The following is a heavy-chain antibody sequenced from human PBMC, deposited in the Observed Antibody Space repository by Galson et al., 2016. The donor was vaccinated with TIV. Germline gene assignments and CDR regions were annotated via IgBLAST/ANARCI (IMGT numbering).Heavy chain of an antibody. Sequence: SLRLSCATSGFNFDDSAFTWVRQVPGKGLEWVCDINWNGRKTRYRDSVTGRFTVSRDNGKKTLYLQRSTLRTEDTGLYYCTRNPAELRKESDYYAYWGQGTLVTGSS. J-gene: IGHJ4*02. D-gene: IGHD1-14*01. CDR1: GFNFDDSA. V-gene: IGHV3-20*04. CDR3: TRNPAELRKESDYYAY. CDR2: INWNGRKT.